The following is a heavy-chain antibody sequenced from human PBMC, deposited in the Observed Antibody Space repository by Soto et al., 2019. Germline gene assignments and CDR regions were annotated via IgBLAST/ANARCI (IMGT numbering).Heavy chain of an antibody. CDR3: ARRSSGWYFDY. Sequence: EVQLLESGGGLVQPGGSLRLSCAAPGFTFSNYAMNWVRQAPGKGLEWVSVISGSGGSTYYAGSVKGRFTISRHNSKNTLYLQMTSLRGEDTAVYYCARRSSGWYFDYWCQGTLVTVSS. CDR1: GFTFSNYA. J-gene: IGHJ4*02. V-gene: IGHV3-23*01. D-gene: IGHD6-19*01. CDR2: ISGSGGST.